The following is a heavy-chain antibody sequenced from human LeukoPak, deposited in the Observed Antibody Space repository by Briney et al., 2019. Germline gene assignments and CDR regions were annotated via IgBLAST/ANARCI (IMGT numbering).Heavy chain of an antibody. D-gene: IGHD6-13*01. V-gene: IGHV4-59*08. CDR1: GGSMSSYY. J-gene: IGHJ4*02. Sequence: PSETLSLTCTVSGGSMSSYYWSWIRQPPGKGLEWIGYVYYSGTTNYNPSLKSRITISVDTSKDQFSLKLSSVTAADTAVYYCARYPGGAAAAKKPFDYWGQGTLVTVSS. CDR3: ARYPGGAAAAKKPFDY. CDR2: VYYSGTT.